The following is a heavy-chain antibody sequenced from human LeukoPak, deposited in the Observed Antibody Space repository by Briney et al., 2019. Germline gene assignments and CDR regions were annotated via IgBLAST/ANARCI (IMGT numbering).Heavy chain of an antibody. V-gene: IGHV3-64*01. D-gene: IGHD3/OR15-3a*01. J-gene: IGHJ4*02. CDR2: ISSNGGST. Sequence: GGSRRLSCAASGFTFSGSTMNWVRQAPGKGLEYVSAISSNGGSTYYANSVKGRFTISRDNSKNTLYLQMNSLRAEDTAVYYCAKEGGTSRFDYWGQGTLVTVSS. CDR1: GFTFSGST. CDR3: AKEGGTSRFDY.